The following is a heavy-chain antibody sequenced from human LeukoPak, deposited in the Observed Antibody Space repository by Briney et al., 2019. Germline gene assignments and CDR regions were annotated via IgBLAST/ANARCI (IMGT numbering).Heavy chain of an antibody. CDR1: GYSLTELS. V-gene: IGHV1-24*01. CDR2: LDPENDET. J-gene: IGHJ4*02. CDR3: ATVLKWELRAYFDY. Sequence: ASVKVSCKVSGYSLTELSMHWVRQAPGKGLEWMGGLDPENDETIYAQKFQGRVTLTEDTSTDTAYMELTSLRSEDTAVYYCATVLKWELRAYFDYWGQGTLVTVSS. D-gene: IGHD1-26*01.